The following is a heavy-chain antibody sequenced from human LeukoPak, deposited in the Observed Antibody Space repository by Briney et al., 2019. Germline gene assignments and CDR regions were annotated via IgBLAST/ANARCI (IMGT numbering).Heavy chain of an antibody. Sequence: PSETLFLTCSVSGGSITGYSWSWIRQPPGKGLEWIGYIYYSGSTNYNPSLKSRVTISVDTSKNQFSLKLSSVTAADTAVYYCAKAGTTGIHHWFDPWGQGNLVTVSS. CDR3: AKAGTTGIHHWFDP. V-gene: IGHV4-59*08. D-gene: IGHD1-1*01. J-gene: IGHJ5*02. CDR1: GGSITGYS. CDR2: IYYSGST.